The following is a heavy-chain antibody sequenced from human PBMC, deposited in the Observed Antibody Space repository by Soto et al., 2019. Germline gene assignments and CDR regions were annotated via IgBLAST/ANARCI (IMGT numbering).Heavy chain of an antibody. D-gene: IGHD2-8*02. V-gene: IGHV4-31*03. CDR3: ARATSFSGHHGY. CDR2: IYYSGST. Sequence: QLQLQESGPGLVKPSQTLSLACTVSGGSFSSGGYYWSWIRQLPGKGLEWIGYIYYSGSTYYKPSLKSRFTIALDTSKTQSSLKLSSVTAPDTAVYYCARATSFSGHHGYWGQGTLVTVSS. J-gene: IGHJ4*02. CDR1: GGSFSSGGYY.